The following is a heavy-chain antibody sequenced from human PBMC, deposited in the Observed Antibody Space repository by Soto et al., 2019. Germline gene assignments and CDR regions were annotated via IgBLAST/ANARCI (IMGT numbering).Heavy chain of an antibody. CDR2: ISSSSSYI. CDR3: ASYDFLCDGGRCYGIPLDV. D-gene: IGHD2-15*01. J-gene: IGHJ6*04. Sequence: GGSLRLSCAASGFTFSSYSMNWVRQAPGKGLEWVSSISSSSSYIYYADSVKGRFTISRDNAKNSLYLQMNSLRAEDTAVYYCASYDFLCDGGRCYGIPLDVWGKGTTVTVSS. CDR1: GFTFSSYS. V-gene: IGHV3-21*01.